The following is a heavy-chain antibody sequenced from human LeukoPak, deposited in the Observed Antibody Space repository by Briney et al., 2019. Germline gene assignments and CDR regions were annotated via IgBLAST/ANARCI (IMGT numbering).Heavy chain of an antibody. CDR3: ARDRVYDYVWGSYRSLDY. J-gene: IGHJ4*02. D-gene: IGHD3-16*02. Sequence: SVKVSCKASGYTFTNYGISWVRQAPGQGLEWMGWISAYNGNTNYAQKLQGRVTMTTDTSTSTAYMELRSLRSDDTAVYSCARDRVYDYVWGSYRSLDYWGQGTLVTVSS. V-gene: IGHV1-18*01. CDR1: GYTFTNYG. CDR2: ISAYNGNT.